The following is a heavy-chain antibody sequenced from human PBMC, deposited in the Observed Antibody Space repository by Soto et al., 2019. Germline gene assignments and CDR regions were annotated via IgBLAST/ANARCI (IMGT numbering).Heavy chain of an antibody. Sequence: EVQLLESGGGLVQPGGSLRLSCAATGFTFSSDAMNWVRQTPGKGLEWVSGISANGGLTYYADAVKGRFTISRDNSQNTLSLQLTSLRAEDTCVYYCAKSHRSGYEPPWDYWGQGTQVTVSS. J-gene: IGHJ4*02. D-gene: IGHD5-12*01. V-gene: IGHV3-23*01. CDR2: ISANGGLT. CDR1: GFTFSSDA. CDR3: AKSHRSGYEPPWDY.